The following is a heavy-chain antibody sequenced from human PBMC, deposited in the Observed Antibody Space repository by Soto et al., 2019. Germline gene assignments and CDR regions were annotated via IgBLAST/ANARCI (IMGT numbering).Heavy chain of an antibody. CDR2: ISGSGGST. CDR3: SRRGSGSYYDY. D-gene: IGHD1-26*01. V-gene: IGHV3-23*01. CDR1: GFTFSSYA. Sequence: EVQLLESGGGLVQPGGSLRLSCADSGFTFSSYAMRWGRQAPVKGVEWVSAISGSGGSTYYADSVKGRFTISRDNSKNTLYLQMNSLRAEDTAVYYCSRRGSGSYYDYWGQGTLVTVSS. J-gene: IGHJ4*02.